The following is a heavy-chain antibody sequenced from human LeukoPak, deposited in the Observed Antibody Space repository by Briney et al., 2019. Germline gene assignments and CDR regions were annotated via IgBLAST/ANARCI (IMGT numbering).Heavy chain of an antibody. V-gene: IGHV4-39*01. Sequence: SETLSLTCTVSGGSISSSSYYWGWIRQPPGKGLEWIGSIYYSGSTYYNPSLKSRVTISVDTSKNQFSLKLSSVTAADTAVYCCARQSIYDYVWGSYRYRGGDFDYWGQGTLVTVSS. D-gene: IGHD3-16*02. J-gene: IGHJ4*02. CDR2: IYYSGST. CDR1: GGSISSSSYY. CDR3: ARQSIYDYVWGSYRYRGGDFDY.